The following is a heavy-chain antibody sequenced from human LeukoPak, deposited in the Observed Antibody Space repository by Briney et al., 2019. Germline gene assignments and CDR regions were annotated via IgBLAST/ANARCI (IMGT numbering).Heavy chain of an antibody. J-gene: IGHJ4*02. CDR3: ARGRDILTGFADY. D-gene: IGHD3-9*01. CDR1: GYTFTSYD. CDR2: MNPNSGNT. Sequence: VASVKVSCKASGYTFTSYDINWVRQATGQGLEWMGWMNPNSGNTGYAQKFQGRVTMTRNTSISTAYMELSSLRSEDTAVYYCARGRDILTGFADYWGQGTLVTVSS. V-gene: IGHV1-8*01.